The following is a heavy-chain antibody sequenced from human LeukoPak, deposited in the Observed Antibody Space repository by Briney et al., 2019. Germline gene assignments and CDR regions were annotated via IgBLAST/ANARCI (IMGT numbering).Heavy chain of an antibody. D-gene: IGHD3-10*01. CDR3: ANEGSGSYYPQMGY. CDR2: ISYDGSNK. V-gene: IGHV3-30*18. Sequence: GGSLRLSCAASGFTFSSYAMSWVRQAPGKGLEWVAVISYDGSNKYYADSVKGRFTISRDNSKNTLYLQMNSLRAEDTAVYYCANEGSGSYYPQMGYWGQGTLVTVSS. J-gene: IGHJ4*02. CDR1: GFTFSSYA.